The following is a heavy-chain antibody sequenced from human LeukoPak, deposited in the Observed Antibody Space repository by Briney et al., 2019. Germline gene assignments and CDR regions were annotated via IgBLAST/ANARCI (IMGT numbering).Heavy chain of an antibody. CDR3: TRDANSNMGSP. CDR2: INSRSSTI. J-gene: IGHJ5*02. CDR1: GFTFSSYT. V-gene: IGHV3-48*02. Sequence: PGGSLGLSCAGSGFTFSSYTMNWVRQAPGKGLEWVSYINSRSSTIHYADSVKGRFTISRDNALNLLYLQMISLRDEDTAVYYCTRDANSNMGSPWGQGTLVTVSS. D-gene: IGHD3-10*01.